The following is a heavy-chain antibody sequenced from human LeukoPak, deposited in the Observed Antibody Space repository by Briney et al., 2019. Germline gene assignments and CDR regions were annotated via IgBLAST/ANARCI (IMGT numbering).Heavy chain of an antibody. Sequence: GGSLRLSCAASGFTFSNYAMSWARQAPGKGLEWVSYISSGGNTIFYADSVKGRFTISRDNAKNSLYLQMNSLRAEDTALYYCARGCSTTSCYYWYFDLWGRGTLVTVSS. D-gene: IGHD2-2*01. J-gene: IGHJ2*01. CDR1: GFTFSNYA. CDR3: ARGCSTTSCYYWYFDL. V-gene: IGHV3-48*03. CDR2: ISSGGNTI.